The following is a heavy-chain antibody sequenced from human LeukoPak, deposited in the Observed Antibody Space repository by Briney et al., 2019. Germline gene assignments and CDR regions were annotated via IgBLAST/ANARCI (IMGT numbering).Heavy chain of an antibody. D-gene: IGHD2-15*01. V-gene: IGHV3-9*01. J-gene: IGHJ3*02. CDR2: ISWNSAGI. CDR3: AASSETGTYYYAFAI. CDR1: GFTFDDYA. Sequence: PGGSLRLSCAASGFTFDDYAMHWVRQAPGKGLEWVSGISWNSAGIGYADSVKGRFTISRDNAKNSLFLQMNSLRAEDTALYYCAASSETGTYYYAFAIWGQGTMVTVSS.